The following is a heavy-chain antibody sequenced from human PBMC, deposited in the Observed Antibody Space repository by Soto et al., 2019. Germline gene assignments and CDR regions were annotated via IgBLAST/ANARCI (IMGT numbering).Heavy chain of an antibody. CDR2: ISSSGSSV. V-gene: IGHV3-48*03. CDR3: VRYCSSTLCNGVATRTFDY. J-gene: IGHJ4*02. Sequence: GGSLRLSCAASKFTFSTYEMHWVRQAPGKGLEWVSCISSSGSSVYYADSVKGRFTISRDNSRNSLYLQMNSLRDEDTALYYCVRYCSSTLCNGVATRTFDYWGQGALVTVSS. D-gene: IGHD5-12*01. CDR1: KFTFSTYE.